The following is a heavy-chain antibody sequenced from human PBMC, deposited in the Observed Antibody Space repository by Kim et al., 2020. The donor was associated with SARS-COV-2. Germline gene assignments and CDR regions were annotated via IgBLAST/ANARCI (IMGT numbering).Heavy chain of an antibody. CDR3: ARDGGSTIYSPWAFGI. J-gene: IGHJ3*02. CDR1: GFTFTNFW. D-gene: IGHD2-21*01. CDR2: ISPDGSET. Sequence: GGSLRLSCAASGFTFTNFWMHWVRQAPGKGLAWVSRISPDGSETAYSDSVNGRFTISRDIAKNTLYLQMNSLTPEDTAVYYCARDGGSTIYSPWAFGIWG. V-gene: IGHV3-74*01.